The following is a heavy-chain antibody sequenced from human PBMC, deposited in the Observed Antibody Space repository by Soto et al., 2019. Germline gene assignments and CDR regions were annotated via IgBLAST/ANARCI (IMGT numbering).Heavy chain of an antibody. J-gene: IGHJ4*02. CDR3: TLRLDSSRGPLY. CDR1: GFSLSTRGKT. Sequence: QITLKESGPTLVKPTQTLTLTCTVSGFSLSTRGKTLGWIRQPPGEAPEWLALGEQYSPSLQSRLAFTNDTSKSHVVLTITHMEPVDTATYHCTLRLDSSRGPLYWGQGSLVAVSS. D-gene: IGHD3-22*01. CDR2: GE. V-gene: IGHV2-5*01.